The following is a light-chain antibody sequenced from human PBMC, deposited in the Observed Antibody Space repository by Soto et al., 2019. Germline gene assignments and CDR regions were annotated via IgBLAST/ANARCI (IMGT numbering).Light chain of an antibody. V-gene: IGKV3-15*01. Sequence: EIVMTQSPATLSVSPGERATLFCRASQSVSSDLAWYQQKPGQPPRLLIYGASTRATGVPARFIGSGSGTDLTLTINSLQSEDFAVYYCQPFNSWPPWAFGQGTKV. CDR1: QSVSSD. J-gene: IGKJ1*01. CDR2: GAS. CDR3: QPFNSWPPWA.